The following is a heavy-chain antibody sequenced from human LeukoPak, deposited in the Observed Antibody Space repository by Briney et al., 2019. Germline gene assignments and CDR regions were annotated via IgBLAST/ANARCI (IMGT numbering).Heavy chain of an antibody. CDR3: ARKASNFDY. V-gene: IGHV3-21*01. CDR1: GFTFSSYT. CDR2: ISSSSSYI. Sequence: GGSLRLSCAASGFTFSSYTMNWVRQAPGKGLEWVSSISSSSSYIYYADSVKGRFTISRDNAKSSLFLQMNSLRAEDTAVYYCARKASNFDYWGQGTLVTVSS. J-gene: IGHJ4*02.